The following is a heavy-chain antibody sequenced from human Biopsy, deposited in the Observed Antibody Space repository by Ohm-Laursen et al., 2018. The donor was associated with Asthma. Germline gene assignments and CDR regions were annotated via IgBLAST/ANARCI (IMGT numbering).Heavy chain of an antibody. CDR3: ARHWNWGSFFDY. CDR2: ISYTGNT. J-gene: IGHJ4*02. D-gene: IGHD7-27*01. V-gene: IGHV4-39*01. CDR1: GGSMSSSSYS. Sequence: PSQTLSPTCTVSGGSMSSSSYSWGWIRQPPGKGLEWIGSISYTGNTDIPSLRSRVTLSVDTSKNNFSLKLTSVTAADTAVFYCARHWNWGSFFDYWGQGTLVTVSS.